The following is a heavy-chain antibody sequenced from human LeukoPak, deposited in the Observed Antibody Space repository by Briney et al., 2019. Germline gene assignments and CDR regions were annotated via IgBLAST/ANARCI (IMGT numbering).Heavy chain of an antibody. D-gene: IGHD6-13*01. V-gene: IGHV3-74*01. CDR1: GFIFDDHG. Sequence: GGSLRLSCAASGFIFDDHGMHWVRQAPGKGLVWVSRINSDGSSTSYADSVKGRFTISRDHAKNTLYLQMNSLRAEDTAVYYCARVFGSSWYSYWGQGTLVTVSS. J-gene: IGHJ4*02. CDR3: ARVFGSSWYSY. CDR2: INSDGSST.